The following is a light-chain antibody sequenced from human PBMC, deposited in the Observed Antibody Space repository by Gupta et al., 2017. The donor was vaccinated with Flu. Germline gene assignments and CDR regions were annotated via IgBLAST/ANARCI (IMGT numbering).Light chain of an antibody. J-gene: IGKJ2*01. CDR3: QQRSYLPMYT. Sequence: EVVLTQSPATLSLSPGERAVLSCRASQSVSTSLAWYQQKPGQAPRLLMYDASRRAAGIPARFSGSGSGTDFTLTISTLEPEDFAVYYCQQRSYLPMYTFGQGTKMEIK. CDR2: DAS. CDR1: QSVSTS. V-gene: IGKV3-11*01.